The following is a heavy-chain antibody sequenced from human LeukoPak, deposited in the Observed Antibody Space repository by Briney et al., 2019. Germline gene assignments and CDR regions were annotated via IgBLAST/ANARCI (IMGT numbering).Heavy chain of an antibody. Sequence: QAGGSLRLSCAASGFTFSSYGMHWVRQAPGKGLEWVAVISYDGSNKYYADSVKGRFTISRDNSKNTLYLQMNSLRAEDTAVYYCARSYSSGLVLDYWGQGTLVTVSS. D-gene: IGHD6-19*01. CDR1: GFTFSSYG. CDR3: ARSYSSGLVLDY. J-gene: IGHJ4*02. CDR2: ISYDGSNK. V-gene: IGHV3-30*03.